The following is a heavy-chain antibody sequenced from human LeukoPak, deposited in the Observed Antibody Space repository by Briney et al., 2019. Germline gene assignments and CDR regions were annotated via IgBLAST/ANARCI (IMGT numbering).Heavy chain of an antibody. V-gene: IGHV1-18*01. D-gene: IGHD6-19*01. CDR3: ARDSSTGSSGSN. J-gene: IGHJ4*02. CDR2: ISAYNGDT. Sequence: ASVRVSCKASGYSFFTYAISWVRQAPGQGLEWMGWISAYNGDTDFAQKFQGRVTMTTDASTSTAYMELRSLRSDDTAVYYCARDSSTGSSGSNWGQGTLVTVSS. CDR1: GYSFFTYA.